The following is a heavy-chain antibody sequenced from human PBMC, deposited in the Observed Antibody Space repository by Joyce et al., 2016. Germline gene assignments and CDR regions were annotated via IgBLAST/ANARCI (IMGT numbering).Heavy chain of an antibody. D-gene: IGHD3-3*01. CDR1: NYSISSRHY. V-gene: IGHV4-38-2*01. CDR2: FYHSGST. CDR3: AISPPSGRRIY. J-gene: IGHJ4*02. Sequence: QVQLQESGPGLVRTSETLSLTCAISNYSISSRHYWGWIRQSPLKGLVWIGAFYHSGSTSYTPSLKGRVSISVDTSKNQFSLKLNSVTAADTAVYFCAISPPSGRRIYWGQGVLVTVSS.